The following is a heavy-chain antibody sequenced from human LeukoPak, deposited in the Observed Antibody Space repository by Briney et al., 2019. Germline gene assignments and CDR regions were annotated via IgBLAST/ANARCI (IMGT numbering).Heavy chain of an antibody. J-gene: IGHJ3*02. CDR3: ARGEGDMIVAFDI. D-gene: IGHD3-22*01. CDR2: IIPIFGTA. V-gene: IGHV1-69*06. CDR1: GGTFSSYD. Sequence: SVKVSCKASGGTFSSYDISWVRQAPGQGLEWMGRIIPIFGTANYAQKFQGRVTITADKSTSTAYMELSSLRSEDTAVYYCARGEGDMIVAFDIWGQGTMVTVSS.